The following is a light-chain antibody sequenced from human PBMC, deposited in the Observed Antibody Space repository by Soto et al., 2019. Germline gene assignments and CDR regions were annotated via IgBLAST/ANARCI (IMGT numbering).Light chain of an antibody. CDR2: DVS. CDR3: NSYTSSSTQV. V-gene: IGLV2-14*03. Sequence: QSALTQPASVSGSPGQSITISCTGTSSDVGGYNYVSWYQQHPGKAPKLVIYDVSNRPSGVSNRFSGSKSGNTASLTISGLQAEDEADYYCNSYTSSSTQVFGTGTKVTVL. CDR1: SSDVGGYNY. J-gene: IGLJ1*01.